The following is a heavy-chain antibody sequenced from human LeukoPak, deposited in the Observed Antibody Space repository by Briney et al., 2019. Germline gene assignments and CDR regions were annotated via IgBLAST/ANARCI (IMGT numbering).Heavy chain of an antibody. D-gene: IGHD2-21*01. V-gene: IGHV3-74*01. J-gene: IGHJ3*02. CDR2: VKGDEIST. Sequence: PGGSPRLSCAASGSTFTDFWMHWVRQAPGGGLVWVSRVKGDEISTLYADSVKGRFTISRDNAKNTLYLQMNSLRADDTALYYCATGPYSAFEMWGQGTMVTVSS. CDR1: GSTFTDFW. CDR3: ATGPYSAFEM.